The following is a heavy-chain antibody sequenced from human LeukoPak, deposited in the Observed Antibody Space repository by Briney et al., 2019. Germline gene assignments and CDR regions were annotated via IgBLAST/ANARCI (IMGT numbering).Heavy chain of an antibody. CDR2: IYYSGST. CDR3: ARESEQGYFDY. D-gene: IGHD1-14*01. V-gene: IGHV4-59*01. CDR1: GGSISSYY. Sequence: SETLSLTCTVSGGSISSYYWSWIRQPPGKGLEWIGYIYYSGSTNYNPSLKSRVTISVDTSKNQSSLKLSSVTAADTAVYYCARESEQGYFDYWGQGTLVTVSS. J-gene: IGHJ4*02.